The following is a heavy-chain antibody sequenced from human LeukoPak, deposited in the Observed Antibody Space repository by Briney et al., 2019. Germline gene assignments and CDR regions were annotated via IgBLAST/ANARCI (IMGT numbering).Heavy chain of an antibody. CDR3: ARDSKLYCSSTSCYMDV. CDR2: ISSSSTYI. J-gene: IGHJ6*04. V-gene: IGHV3-21*01. Sequence: PGGSLRLSCEASGFTFSAYRMNWVRQAPGKGLEWVSSISSSSTYIYYVDSVQGRFTISRDNAKNSLYLQINSLRDEDTAVYYCARDSKLYCSSTSCYMDVWGKGTTVTVSS. D-gene: IGHD2-2*01. CDR1: GFTFSAYR.